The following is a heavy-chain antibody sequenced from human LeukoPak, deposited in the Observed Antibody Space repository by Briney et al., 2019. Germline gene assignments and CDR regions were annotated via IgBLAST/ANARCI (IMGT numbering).Heavy chain of an antibody. D-gene: IGHD6-13*01. CDR1: GFTFDDYA. CDR2: ITWDGDST. Sequence: GGSLRLTCAASGFTFDDYAMHWVRHAPGKGLEWVSLITWDGDSTYYADSVKGRFTISRDDSKNSLYLQMNSLRSEDTALYYCAKDIHVGSNSVLDSWGQGTLVTVSS. CDR3: AKDIHVGSNSVLDS. V-gene: IGHV3-43*01. J-gene: IGHJ4*02.